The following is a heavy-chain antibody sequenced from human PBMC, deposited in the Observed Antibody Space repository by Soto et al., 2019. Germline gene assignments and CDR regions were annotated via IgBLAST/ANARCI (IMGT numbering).Heavy chain of an antibody. CDR1: GGSTRNYF. Sequence: QVQLQESGPGLVKPSETLSLTCTVSGGSTRNYFWSWIRQPPGKGLEWIGCIYYSGTTNYNSSLKSRVTISLDTSQNQLSLRLRSVTAADTAVYYCARYVNPYDTAVWFDPWGQGTLVTVSS. CDR2: IYYSGTT. V-gene: IGHV4-59*01. J-gene: IGHJ5*02. CDR3: ARYVNPYDTAVWFDP. D-gene: IGHD3-9*01.